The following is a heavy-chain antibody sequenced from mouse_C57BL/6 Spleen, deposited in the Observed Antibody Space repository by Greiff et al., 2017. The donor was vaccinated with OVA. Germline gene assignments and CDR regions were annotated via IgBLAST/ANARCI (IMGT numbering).Heavy chain of an antibody. J-gene: IGHJ3*01. Sequence: EVKLMESGGGLVKPGGSLKLSCAASGFTFSDYGMHWVRQAPEKGLEWVAYISSGSSTIYYADTVKGRFTISRDNAKNTLFLQMTSLRSEDTAMYYCARDYYYGGFAYWGQGTLVTVSA. CDR1: GFTFSDYG. CDR3: ARDYYYGGFAY. V-gene: IGHV5-17*01. D-gene: IGHD1-1*01. CDR2: ISSGSSTI.